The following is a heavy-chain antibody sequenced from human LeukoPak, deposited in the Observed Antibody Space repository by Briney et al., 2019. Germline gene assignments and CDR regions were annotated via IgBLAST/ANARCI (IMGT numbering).Heavy chain of an antibody. Sequence: GGSLRLSCAASGFTFSSYAMHWVRQAPGKGLEWVAVISYDGSNKYYADSVKGRFTISRDNSRNTLYLQMNSLRAEDTAGYYCARDTSSYAILTGYYFLTERSYGMDVWGQGTTVTVSS. J-gene: IGHJ6*02. CDR2: ISYDGSNK. CDR3: ARDTSSYAILTGYYFLTERSYGMDV. CDR1: GFTFSSYA. D-gene: IGHD3-9*01. V-gene: IGHV3-30-3*01.